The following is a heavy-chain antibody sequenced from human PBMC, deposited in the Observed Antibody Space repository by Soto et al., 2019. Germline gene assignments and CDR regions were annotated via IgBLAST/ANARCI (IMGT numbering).Heavy chain of an antibody. CDR3: ARLASGVFYYYNAIDV. Sequence: EVQLVESGGGLVQPGGSPRLSCAASGFTFSSYSMNWVRQAPGKGLEWVSYINTSNTTIYYADSVKGRFTISRDNAKNSLYLQMNSLRDEDTAVYYCARLASGVFYYYNAIDVWGQGTTVTVSS. D-gene: IGHD2-15*01. J-gene: IGHJ6*02. V-gene: IGHV3-48*02. CDR2: INTSNTTI. CDR1: GFTFSSYS.